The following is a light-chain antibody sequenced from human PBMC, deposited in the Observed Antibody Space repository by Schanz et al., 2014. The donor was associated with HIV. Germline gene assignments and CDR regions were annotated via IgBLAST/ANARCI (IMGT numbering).Light chain of an antibody. CDR3: AAWDVNLNGPV. CDR2: RNN. V-gene: IGLV1-44*01. Sequence: QSVLTQPPSASGTPGQRVTISCSGSSSNIGSNFGYWYQQLPGTAPKLLIYRNNQRPSGVPDRFSGSKSGTSASLAISGLQSEDEADYYCAAWDVNLNGPVFGGGTKLTVL. CDR1: SSNIGSNF. J-gene: IGLJ2*01.